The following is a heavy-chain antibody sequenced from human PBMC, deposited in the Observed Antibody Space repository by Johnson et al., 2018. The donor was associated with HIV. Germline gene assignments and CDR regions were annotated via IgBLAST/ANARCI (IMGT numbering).Heavy chain of an antibody. Sequence: VQLVESGGGLIQPGGSLRLSCAASEFTVSGGYMNWVRQAPGKGLEWVSVIHSGGSTYYADSVKGRFTISRDNSKNTLYLQMNSLRAEDTAVYYCAREAYCSGGSCYDAFDIWGQGTMVTVSS. CDR1: EFTVSGGY. CDR3: AREAYCSGGSCYDAFDI. D-gene: IGHD2-15*01. CDR2: IHSGGST. V-gene: IGHV3-53*01. J-gene: IGHJ3*02.